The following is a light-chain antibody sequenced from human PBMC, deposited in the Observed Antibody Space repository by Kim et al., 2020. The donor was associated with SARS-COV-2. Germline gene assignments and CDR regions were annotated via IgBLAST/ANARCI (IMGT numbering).Light chain of an antibody. CDR2: LNSDGSH. Sequence: APAKPNCTLSSGHSSNPIAWHKQQAEKGPRYLMTLNSDGSHSKGDGLPDRFSGSSSGAERYLTIAGLQSDDEADYYCQTWGTGIWVFGGGTQLTVL. CDR3: QTWGTGIWV. V-gene: IGLV4-69*01. J-gene: IGLJ3*02. CDR1: SGHSSNP.